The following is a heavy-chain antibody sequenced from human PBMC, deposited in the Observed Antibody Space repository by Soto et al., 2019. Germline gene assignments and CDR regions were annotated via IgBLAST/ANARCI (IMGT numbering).Heavy chain of an antibody. J-gene: IGHJ4*02. Sequence: GGSLRLSCAASGFTFSSYGMHWVRQAPGKGLEWVAVISYDGSNKYYADSVKGRFTISRDNSKNTLYLQMNSLRAEDTAVYYCAKDLFSTNLAVAGRLPGYYFDYWGQGTLVTVSS. D-gene: IGHD6-19*01. CDR2: ISYDGSNK. CDR3: AKDLFSTNLAVAGRLPGYYFDY. CDR1: GFTFSSYG. V-gene: IGHV3-30*18.